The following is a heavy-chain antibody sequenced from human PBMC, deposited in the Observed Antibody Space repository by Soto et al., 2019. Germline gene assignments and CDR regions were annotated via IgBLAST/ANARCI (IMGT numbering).Heavy chain of an antibody. CDR3: ARLRRDWGDAFDL. CDR1: GGPFGSSA. J-gene: IGHJ3*01. V-gene: IGHV1-69*06. Sequence: QVQLVQSGADLKKPGSSVRVSCKTSGGPFGSSAISWVRQAPAQRLEWIGEIIPVFDKANYAQNFQGRLTITADKSTATVFTQLNSLRSEDTAIYFCARLRRDWGDAFDLWGQGTLVAVSS. CDR2: IIPVFDKA. D-gene: IGHD3-16*01.